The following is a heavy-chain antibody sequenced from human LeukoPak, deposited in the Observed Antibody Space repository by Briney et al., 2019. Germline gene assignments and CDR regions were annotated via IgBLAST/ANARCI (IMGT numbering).Heavy chain of an antibody. V-gene: IGHV3-53*01. Sequence: GGSLRLSCAASGFTVSSNYMSWVRQAPGKGLEWVSVIYSGGSTYYADSVKGRFTISRDNSKNTLYLQMNSLRAEDTAVYYCAKEEAGPRSFDYWGQGTLVTVSS. CDR3: AKEEAGPRSFDY. D-gene: IGHD3-10*01. J-gene: IGHJ4*02. CDR1: GFTVSSNY. CDR2: IYSGGST.